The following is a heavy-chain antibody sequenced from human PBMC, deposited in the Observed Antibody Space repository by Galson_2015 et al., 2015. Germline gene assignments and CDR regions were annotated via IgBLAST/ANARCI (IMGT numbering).Heavy chain of an antibody. V-gene: IGHV1-3*01. J-gene: IGHJ4*02. D-gene: IGHD3-10*01. CDR1: GYTFTSYT. CDR3: ARTYVSGSYLPPAFDY. CDR2: INAGNGNT. Sequence: VKVSCKASGYTFTSYTMHWVRQAPGQRLEWMGWINAGNGNTKYSQKFQGRVTITRDTSASTAYMELSSLSSVTAADTAVYYCARTYVSGSYLPPAFDYWGQGTLVTVSS.